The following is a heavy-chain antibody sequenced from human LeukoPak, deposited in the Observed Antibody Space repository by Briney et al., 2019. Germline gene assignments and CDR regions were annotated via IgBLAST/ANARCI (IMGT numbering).Heavy chain of an antibody. CDR2: ISGSGTTI. D-gene: IGHD1-1*01. CDR3: AREGDDLNWFDP. Sequence: GGSLRLTCAASGFTFNAYNMNWIRQAPGKGLEWIAYISGSGTTIYYADSVKGRFTIFRGNAKKSLYLQMDSLRAEDAAVYFCAREGDDLNWFDPWGQGTLVTVSS. J-gene: IGHJ5*02. CDR1: GFTFNAYN. V-gene: IGHV3-48*01.